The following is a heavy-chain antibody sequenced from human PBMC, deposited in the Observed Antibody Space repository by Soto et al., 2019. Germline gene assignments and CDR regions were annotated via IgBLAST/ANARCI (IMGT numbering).Heavy chain of an antibody. D-gene: IGHD6-19*01. CDR1: GGSFSGYY. CDR3: ARCSSGWYGFDP. Sequence: QVQLQQWGAGLLKPSETLSLTCAVYGGSFSGYYWSWIRQPPGKGLEWIGEINHSGSTNYNPSLKSRVTISVDTSKSQCSLKLSSVTAADTAVYYCARCSSGWYGFDPWGQGTLVTVSS. J-gene: IGHJ5*02. CDR2: INHSGST. V-gene: IGHV4-34*01.